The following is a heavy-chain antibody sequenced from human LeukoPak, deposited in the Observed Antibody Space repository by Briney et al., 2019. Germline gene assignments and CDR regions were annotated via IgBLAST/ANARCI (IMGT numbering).Heavy chain of an antibody. CDR1: GYTLTELS. CDR3: ATEGDCSSTSCYRRWFDP. J-gene: IGHJ5*02. D-gene: IGHD2-2*01. V-gene: IGHV1-24*01. CDR2: FDPEDDET. Sequence: ASVKVSCKVSGYTLTELSMHWVRQAPGKGLEWMGGFDPEDDETIYAQKFQGRVTMTEDTSTDTAHMELSSLRSEDTAVYYCATEGDCSSTSCYRRWFDPWGQGTLVTVSS.